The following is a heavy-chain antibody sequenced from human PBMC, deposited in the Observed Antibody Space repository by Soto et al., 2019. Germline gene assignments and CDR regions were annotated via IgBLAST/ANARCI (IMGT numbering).Heavy chain of an antibody. CDR1: GYTFTGYY. CDR3: ARDGYSYGSGPPYYYYYGMDV. D-gene: IGHD5-18*01. J-gene: IGHJ6*02. CDR2: INPNSGGT. V-gene: IGHV1-2*02. Sequence: ASVKVSCKASGYTFTGYYMHWVRQAPGQGLEWMGWINPNSGGTNYAQKFQGRVTMTRDTSISTAYMELSRLRSDDTAVYYCARDGYSYGSGPPYYYYYGMDVWGQGTTVTVSS.